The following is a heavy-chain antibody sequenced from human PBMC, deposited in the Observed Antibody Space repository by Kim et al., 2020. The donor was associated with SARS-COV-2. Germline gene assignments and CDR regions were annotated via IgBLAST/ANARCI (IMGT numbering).Heavy chain of an antibody. CDR1: GFTFSSYS. J-gene: IGHJ4*02. V-gene: IGHV3-48*02. CDR3: ARDREAGDGDYDILTGYYQSTTDFDY. CDR2: ISSSSSTI. Sequence: GGSLRLSCAASGFTFSSYSMNWVRQAPGKGLEWVSYISSSSSTIYYADSVKGRFTISRDNAKNSLYLQMNSLRDEDTAVYYCARDREAGDGDYDILTGYYQSTTDFDYWGQGTLVTVSS. D-gene: IGHD3-9*01.